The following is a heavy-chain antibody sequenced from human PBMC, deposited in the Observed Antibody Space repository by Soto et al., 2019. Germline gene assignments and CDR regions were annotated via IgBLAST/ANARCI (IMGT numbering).Heavy chain of an antibody. D-gene: IGHD4-17*01. CDR2: INHSGST. CDR1: GGSFSGYY. J-gene: IGHJ4*02. Sequence: QVQLQQWGAGLLKPSETLSLTCAVYGGSFSGYYWSWIRQPPGKGLEWIGEINHSGSTNYNPSLTSRVTISVDTSKNQFSLKLSSVTAADTAVYYCARVSTVATYYFDYWGQGTLVTVSS. CDR3: ARVSTVATYYFDY. V-gene: IGHV4-34*01.